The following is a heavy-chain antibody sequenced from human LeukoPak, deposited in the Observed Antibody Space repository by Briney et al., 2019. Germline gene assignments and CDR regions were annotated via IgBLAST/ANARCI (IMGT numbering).Heavy chain of an antibody. Sequence: PGGSLRLSCAASGFTFSSYAMSWVRQAPGKGLEWVSAISGSGGSTHYADSVKGRFTISRDNSKNTLYLQMNSLRAEDTAVYYCAKVPPPKYSSSWYDTLVFDYWGQGTLVTVSS. V-gene: IGHV3-23*01. J-gene: IGHJ4*02. CDR3: AKVPPPKYSSSWYDTLVFDY. D-gene: IGHD6-13*01. CDR1: GFTFSSYA. CDR2: ISGSGGST.